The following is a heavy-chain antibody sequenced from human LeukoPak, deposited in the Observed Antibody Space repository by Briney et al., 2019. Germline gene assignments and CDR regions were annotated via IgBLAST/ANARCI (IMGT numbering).Heavy chain of an antibody. Sequence: LGRSLRLSCAASGFTFGGYSMNWVRQAPGKGLEWVSSISSSSTYIYYADSVKGRFTISRDNAKNSLYLQMNSLRAEDTAVYYCARGLYSSSWYDFDYWGQGILVSVSS. CDR3: ARGLYSSSWYDFDY. D-gene: IGHD6-13*01. V-gene: IGHV3-21*06. CDR2: ISSSSTYI. CDR1: GFTFGGYS. J-gene: IGHJ4*02.